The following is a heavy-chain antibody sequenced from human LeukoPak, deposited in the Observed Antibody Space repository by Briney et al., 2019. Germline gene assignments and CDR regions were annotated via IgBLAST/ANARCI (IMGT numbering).Heavy chain of an antibody. CDR1: GGSISSSSYC. J-gene: IGHJ6*03. CDR2: IYYSGST. CDR3: ARDKEWLSDYYYMDV. D-gene: IGHD3-3*01. V-gene: IGHV4-39*07. Sequence: PSETLSLTCNVSGGSISSSSYCWGWIRQPPGKGLEWIGSIYYSGSTYYNPSLKSRVTISVDTSKNQFSLKLSSVTAADTAVYYCARDKEWLSDYYYMDVWGKGTTVTVSS.